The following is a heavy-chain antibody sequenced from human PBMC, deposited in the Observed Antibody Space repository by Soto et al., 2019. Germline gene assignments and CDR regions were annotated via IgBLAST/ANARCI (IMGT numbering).Heavy chain of an antibody. D-gene: IGHD2-15*01. CDR1: GFIFSDYA. V-gene: IGHV3-23*01. CDR3: AKDGVDHNSVWDPFDI. Sequence: GGSLRLSCAASGFIFSDYAMSWVRQAPGKGLEWVAGMGGANGDTYYAESVRGRFAIFRDNSKSTLFLQLNSLRAEHTAVYFCAKDGVDHNSVWDPFDIWGQGTLVTVSS. J-gene: IGHJ3*02. CDR2: MGGANGDT.